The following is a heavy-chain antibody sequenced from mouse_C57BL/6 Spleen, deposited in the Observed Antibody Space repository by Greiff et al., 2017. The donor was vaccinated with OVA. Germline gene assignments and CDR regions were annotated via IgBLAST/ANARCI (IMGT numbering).Heavy chain of an antibody. CDR1: GFTFSDYY. CDR2: ISNGGGST. J-gene: IGHJ1*03. Sequence: EVKLVESGGGLVQPGGSLKLSCAASGFTFSDYYMYWVRQTPEKRLEWVAYISNGGGSTYYPDTVKGRSTISRDNAKNTQYLQMSRLKSEDTAMYYCARNDGSWYCDVWGTGTTVTVSS. V-gene: IGHV5-12*01. D-gene: IGHD2-3*01. CDR3: ARNDGSWYCDV.